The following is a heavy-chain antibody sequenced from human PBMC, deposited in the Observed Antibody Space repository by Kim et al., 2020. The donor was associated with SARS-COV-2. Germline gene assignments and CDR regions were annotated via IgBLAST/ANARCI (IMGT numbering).Heavy chain of an antibody. J-gene: IGHJ4*02. Sequence: SDNTYYAQRLQGRVTLTTDTSTSTAYMELRSLRSDDTAVYFCARRDDYGDSWGQGTLVTVSS. V-gene: IGHV1-18*01. CDR2: SDNT. CDR3: ARRDDYGDS.